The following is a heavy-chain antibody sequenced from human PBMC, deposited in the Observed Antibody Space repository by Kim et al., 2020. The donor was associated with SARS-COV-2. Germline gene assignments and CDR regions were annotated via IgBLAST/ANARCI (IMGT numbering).Heavy chain of an antibody. V-gene: IGHV3-33*01. CDR2: IWYDGSNK. CDR1: GFTFSSYG. J-gene: IGHJ5*02. D-gene: IGHD3-22*01. CDR3: ARYYYDSSGEGWFDP. Sequence: GGSLRLSCAASGFTFSSYGMHWVRQAPGKGLEWVAVIWYDGSNKYYADSVKGRFTISRDNSKNTLYLQMNSLRAEDTAVYYCARYYYDSSGEGWFDPWGQGTLVTVSS.